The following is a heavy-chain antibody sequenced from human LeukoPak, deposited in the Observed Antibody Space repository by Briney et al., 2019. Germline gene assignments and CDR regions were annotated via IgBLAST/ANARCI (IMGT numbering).Heavy chain of an antibody. Sequence: PSETLSLTCTVSGYSISSGYYWGWIRQPPGKGLEWTATVHQSGASYYNPSLKSRVIISVDTSNNRFSLKLSSVTAADTAVYYCARLGVIGRTFDYWGQGTLVTVSS. CDR2: VHQSGAS. J-gene: IGHJ4*02. CDR3: ARLGVIGRTFDY. CDR1: GYSISSGYY. V-gene: IGHV4-38-2*02. D-gene: IGHD2-21*01.